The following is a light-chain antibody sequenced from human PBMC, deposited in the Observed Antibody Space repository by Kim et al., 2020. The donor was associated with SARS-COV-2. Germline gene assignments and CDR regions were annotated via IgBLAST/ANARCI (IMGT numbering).Light chain of an antibody. V-gene: IGKV3-20*01. CDR3: KVYGGSPPFGA. CDR2: GAS. CDR1: QSITSN. J-gene: IGKJ5*01. Sequence: EIVLTQSPGTLSLSPGERATLSCRASQSITSNLAWYHQKPGQAPRLLIYGASTRATGIPDRFSGSGSGTDFSLTISRVEPEDFAVYYCKVYGGSPPFGAFGQGTRLEIK.